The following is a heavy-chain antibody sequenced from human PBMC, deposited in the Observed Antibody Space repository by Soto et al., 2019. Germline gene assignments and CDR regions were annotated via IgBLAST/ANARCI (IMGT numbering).Heavy chain of an antibody. V-gene: IGHV4-59*08. J-gene: IGHJ5*02. CDR3: ARRWGYNWNDELTNWFDP. CDR2: IYYSGST. D-gene: IGHD1-1*01. CDR1: GGSISSYY. Sequence: SETLSLTCTVSGGSISSYYWSWIRQPPGKGLEWIGYIYYSGSTNYNPSLKSRVTISVDTSKNQFSLKLSSVTAADTAVYYCARRWGYNWNDELTNWFDPWGQGTLVTVSS.